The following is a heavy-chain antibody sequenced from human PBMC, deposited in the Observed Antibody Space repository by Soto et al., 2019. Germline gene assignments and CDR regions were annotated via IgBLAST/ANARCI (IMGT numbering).Heavy chain of an antibody. V-gene: IGHV4-31*03. J-gene: IGHJ4*02. D-gene: IGHD2-21*01. CDR3: APGNAWAYRLAY. CDR2: IYYSGST. Sequence: PSETLSLTCTVSGDSISSGGYYWSWIRHHPETGLEWIGYIYYSGSTYYNPSLKSRIDISLDTSKNQFSLSLGSVTAADTAVYYCAPGNAWAYRLAYWGPVILVTVSS. CDR1: GDSISSGGYY.